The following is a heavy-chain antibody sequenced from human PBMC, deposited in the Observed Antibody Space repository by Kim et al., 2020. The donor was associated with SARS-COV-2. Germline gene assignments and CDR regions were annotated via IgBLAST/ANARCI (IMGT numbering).Heavy chain of an antibody. CDR2: IWYDGSNK. D-gene: IGHD5-18*01. J-gene: IGHJ3*02. V-gene: IGHV3-33*01. CDR1: GFTFSSYG. CDR3: ARDHGGFLVDTAMDPDAFDI. Sequence: GGSLRLSCAASGFTFSSYGMHWVRQAPGKGLEWVAVIWYDGSNKYYADSVKGRFTISRDNSKNTLYLQMNSLRAEDTAVYYCARDHGGFLVDTAMDPDAFDIWGQGTMVTVSS.